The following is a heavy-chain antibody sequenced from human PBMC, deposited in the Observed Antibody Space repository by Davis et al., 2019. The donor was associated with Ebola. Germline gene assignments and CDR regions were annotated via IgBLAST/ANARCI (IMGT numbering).Heavy chain of an antibody. CDR2: IKQDGSDR. CDR1: GFTFTDYY. V-gene: IGHV3-7*03. Sequence: PGGSLRLSCEASGFTFTDYYISWVRQAPGKGLEWVANIKQDGSDRFYVDSVKGRFTISRDNARNSVYLQMTNLRVDDTAVYYCATDSPFDFWGKGTMVIVSS. J-gene: IGHJ3*01. CDR3: ATDSPFDF.